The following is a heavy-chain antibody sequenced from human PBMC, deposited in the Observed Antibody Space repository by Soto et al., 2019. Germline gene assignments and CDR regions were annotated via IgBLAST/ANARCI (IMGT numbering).Heavy chain of an antibody. Sequence: SVKVSCKVSGYTLTALYMHWVRQAPGKGLEWMGGFDPEDGETIYAQKFQGRVTMTEDTSTDTAYMELSSLRSEDTAVYYCAVGMTTVTHFDYWGQGTLVTVSS. CDR2: FDPEDGET. CDR1: GYTLTALY. V-gene: IGHV1-24*01. CDR3: AVGMTTVTHFDY. J-gene: IGHJ4*02. D-gene: IGHD4-17*01.